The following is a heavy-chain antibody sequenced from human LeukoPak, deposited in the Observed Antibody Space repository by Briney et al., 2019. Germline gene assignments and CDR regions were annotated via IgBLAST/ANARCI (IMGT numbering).Heavy chain of an antibody. V-gene: IGHV3-21*01. J-gene: IGHJ6*03. D-gene: IGHD6-6*01. CDR1: GFTFSSYT. Sequence: GGALRLSCAASGFTFSSYTIHWVRQAPGKGLEWVSSISPVSTYIYYADSVKGRFTISRDNVEKSAYLELSGLTAHDTAIYYCARGGIAGRPVYYYYMDVWGKGTTVTVSS. CDR2: ISPVSTYI. CDR3: ARGGIAGRPVYYYYMDV.